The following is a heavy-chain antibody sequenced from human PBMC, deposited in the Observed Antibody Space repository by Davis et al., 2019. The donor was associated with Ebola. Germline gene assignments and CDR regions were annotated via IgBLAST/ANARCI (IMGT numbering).Heavy chain of an antibody. Sequence: GESPMISCAAPGFTYSDYSMYRLRQAPGKGLEWVSHIGASSDHISYADSVKDRFIISRDNAHSSLYLQLNSLRDEDTAVYFCARRILSPSRGGMDVWGRGTTVIVSS. CDR2: IGASSDHI. CDR3: ARRILSPSRGGMDV. D-gene: IGHD2/OR15-2a*01. V-gene: IGHV3-48*02. CDR1: GFTYSDYS. J-gene: IGHJ6*02.